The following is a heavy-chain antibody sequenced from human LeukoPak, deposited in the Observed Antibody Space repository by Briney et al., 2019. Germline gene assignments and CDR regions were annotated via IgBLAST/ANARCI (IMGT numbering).Heavy chain of an antibody. CDR2: IIPIFSTA. J-gene: IGHJ6*03. V-gene: IGHV1-69*13. CDR3: ASGQDIVVVPAAIDYYYMDV. CDR1: GGTFSSYA. D-gene: IGHD2-2*01. Sequence: SVKVSCKASGGTFSSYAISWVRQAPGQGLEWMGGIIPIFSTANYAQKFQGRVTITADESTSTAYMELSSLRSEDTAVYYCASGQDIVVVPAAIDYYYMDVWGKGTTVTVSS.